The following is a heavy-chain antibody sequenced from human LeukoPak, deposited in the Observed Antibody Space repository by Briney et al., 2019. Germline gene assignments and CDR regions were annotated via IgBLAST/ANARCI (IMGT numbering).Heavy chain of an antibody. D-gene: IGHD3-10*01. J-gene: IGHJ4*02. CDR2: VRNDGGDK. V-gene: IGHV3-30*02. Sequence: SGGSLRLSCAASGFIFSDYGMHWVRQAPGKGLEWVTMVRNDGGDKYYADSVRGRSTISRDNSKNTLYLQMNSLRPEDTAVYYCAKHYYGSGSQKYYFDYWGQGTLVTVSS. CDR3: AKHYYGSGSQKYYFDY. CDR1: GFIFSDYG.